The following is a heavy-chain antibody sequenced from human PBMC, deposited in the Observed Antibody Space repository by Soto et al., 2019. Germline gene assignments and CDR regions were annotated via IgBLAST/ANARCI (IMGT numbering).Heavy chain of an antibody. CDR3: ARAGSYGAFDI. V-gene: IGHV3-33*01. Sequence: GGFLRLSCAASGFTFSSYGMHWVRQAPGKGLEWVAVIWYDGSNKYYADSVKGRFTISRDNSKNTLYLQMNSLRAEDTAVYYCARAGSYGAFDIWGQGTMVTVSS. CDR2: IWYDGSNK. D-gene: IGHD3-10*01. J-gene: IGHJ3*02. CDR1: GFTFSSYG.